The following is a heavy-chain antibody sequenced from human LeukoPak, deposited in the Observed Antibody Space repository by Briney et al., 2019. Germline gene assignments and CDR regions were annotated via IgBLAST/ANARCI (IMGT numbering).Heavy chain of an antibody. CDR1: GFTLSSYG. D-gene: IGHD6-19*01. CDR3: AKGQWLVHYFDY. V-gene: IGHV3-33*06. Sequence: GGSLRLSCAASGFTLSSYGMHWVRQAPGKGLEWVAVIWYDGSNKYYADSVKGRFTISRDNSKNTLYLQMNSLRAEDTAVYYCAKGQWLVHYFDYWGQGTLVTVSS. CDR2: IWYDGSNK. J-gene: IGHJ4*02.